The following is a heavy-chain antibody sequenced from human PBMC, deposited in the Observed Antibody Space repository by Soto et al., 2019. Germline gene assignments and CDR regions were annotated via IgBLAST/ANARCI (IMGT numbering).Heavy chain of an antibody. D-gene: IGHD3-22*01. CDR1: GGTFSSYA. Sequence: SVKVSCKASGGTFSSYAISWVRQAPGQGLEWMGGIIPIFGTANYAQKFQGRVTITADESTSTAYMELSSLRSEDTAVYYCARGRYYYDSSGYYLDYWGQGTLVTVSS. J-gene: IGHJ4*02. CDR3: ARGRYYYDSSGYYLDY. V-gene: IGHV1-69*13. CDR2: IIPIFGTA.